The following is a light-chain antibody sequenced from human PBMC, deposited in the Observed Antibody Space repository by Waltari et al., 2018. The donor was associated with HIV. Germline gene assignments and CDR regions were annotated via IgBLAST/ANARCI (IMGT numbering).Light chain of an antibody. CDR2: GAS. CDR3: QQYDSSPLT. Sequence: EIVLPQSPGTLSLCPGARATLSCRASQSLSNTYLAWYQQRPGQAPRLLIFGASGRATGIPDRFSGSGSGTDFTLTISRLEPEDFAVYHCQQYDSSPLTFG. J-gene: IGKJ3*01. V-gene: IGKV3-20*01. CDR1: QSLSNTY.